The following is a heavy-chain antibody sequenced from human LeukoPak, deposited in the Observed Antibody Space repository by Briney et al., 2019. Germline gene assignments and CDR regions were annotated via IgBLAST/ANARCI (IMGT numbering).Heavy chain of an antibody. CDR1: GFTFSSYI. D-gene: IGHD7-27*01. CDR3: ASMLTGSFDS. Sequence: GGSLRLSCAASGFTFSSYIMNGVRQAPGKGLEGVSYISLSRSTIYYADSVKGRFTISRDNAKNSLYLQMNSLRDEDTAVYYCASMLTGSFDSWGQGTLVSVSS. CDR2: ISLSRSTI. V-gene: IGHV3-48*02. J-gene: IGHJ4*02.